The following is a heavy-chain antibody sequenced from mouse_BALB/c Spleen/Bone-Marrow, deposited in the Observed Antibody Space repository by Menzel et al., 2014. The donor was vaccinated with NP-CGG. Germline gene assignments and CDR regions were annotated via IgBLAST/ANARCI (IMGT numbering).Heavy chain of an antibody. V-gene: IGHV1-14*01. CDR3: ASRYYFGSSGDSWLAH. CDR2: IIPYNDGT. D-gene: IGHD1-1*01. Sequence: EVQLQQSGPELVKPGASVKMSCKASGYTFTGYVMHWVKQKPGQGLEWIGYIIPYNDGTNYNEKFKGKATLTSDTSSSTAYKELNSLIPEDPAVYYCASRYYFGSSGDSWLAHWGQGTLVTGSA. CDR1: GYTFTGYV. J-gene: IGHJ3*01.